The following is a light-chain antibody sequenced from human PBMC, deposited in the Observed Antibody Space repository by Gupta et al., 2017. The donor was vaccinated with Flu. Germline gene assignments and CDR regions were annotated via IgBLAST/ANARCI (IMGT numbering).Light chain of an antibody. CDR3: KQYEHLPYS. CDR1: QDSSNY. J-gene: IGKJ2*03. V-gene: IGKV1-33*01. Sequence: DLHVTLSPSSLSASVADSVTIICQATQDSSNYLNWYQQKPGKAPKRLIYEASNLDTGVPARFSGSGSGTDFTLKISSVEAEDIATYYCKQYEHLPYSFGQGTKLEIK. CDR2: EAS.